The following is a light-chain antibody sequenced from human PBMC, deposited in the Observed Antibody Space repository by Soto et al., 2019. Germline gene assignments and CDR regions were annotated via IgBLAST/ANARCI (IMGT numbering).Light chain of an antibody. CDR2: EVN. V-gene: IGLV2-8*01. CDR3: SSYAGSNNVI. J-gene: IGLJ2*01. CDR1: RSDVGGYNY. Sequence: QSALTQPPSASGSPGQSVTISCTGTRSDVGGYNYVSWYQQYPGKAPKLMIYEVNKRPSGVPDRFSGSKSGNTASLTVSGLQAEDEDDYFCSSYAGSNNVIFGGGTQLTVL.